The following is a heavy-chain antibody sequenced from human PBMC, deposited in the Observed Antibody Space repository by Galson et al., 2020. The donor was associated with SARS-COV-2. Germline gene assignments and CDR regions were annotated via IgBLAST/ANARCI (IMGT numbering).Heavy chain of an antibody. CDR3: ASDYGTDY. D-gene: IGHD4-17*01. J-gene: IGHJ4*01. CDR1: GGSITTYY. Sequence: SETLSLTCTVSGGSITTYYWSWIRQPAGRTLEWIGRIYSSGNANYNPSFKSRVTMSADTSKNQLSLRLNLVTAADTAIYYCASDYGTDYWGHGTLVTFSS. CDR2: IYSSGNA. V-gene: IGHV4-4*07.